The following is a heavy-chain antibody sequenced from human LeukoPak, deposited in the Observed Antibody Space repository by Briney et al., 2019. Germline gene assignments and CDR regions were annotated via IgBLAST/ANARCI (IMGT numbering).Heavy chain of an antibody. CDR2: IIPMSGTA. Sequence: SSVKVSCQPSGATFRNYAIPWVQQPPGQGLEWMGRIIPMSGTASYAQKFQGRVTITADRSTSTAYMEVSSLRSEDTAVYYCARSYSSSWNWFDPWGQGTLVTVSS. CDR3: ARSYSSSWNWFDP. CDR1: GATFRNYA. V-gene: IGHV1-69*06. D-gene: IGHD6-13*01. J-gene: IGHJ5*02.